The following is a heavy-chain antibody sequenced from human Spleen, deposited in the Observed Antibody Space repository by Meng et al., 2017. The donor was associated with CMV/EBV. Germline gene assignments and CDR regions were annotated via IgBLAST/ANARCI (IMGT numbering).Heavy chain of an antibody. V-gene: IGHV4-4*07. Sequence: VQLHVSVPRLRTPSETLSLTCTVSGCSNSSSYWSWIPQPAGKGLECIGRIYPSGSTNYNPSLNSRVTMSVDTSKNQFSLKLSSVTAADTAVYYCARDRWAVAGPNWFDPWGQGTLVTVSS. CDR2: IYPSGST. J-gene: IGHJ5*02. CDR1: GCSNSSSY. D-gene: IGHD6-19*01. CDR3: ARDRWAVAGPNWFDP.